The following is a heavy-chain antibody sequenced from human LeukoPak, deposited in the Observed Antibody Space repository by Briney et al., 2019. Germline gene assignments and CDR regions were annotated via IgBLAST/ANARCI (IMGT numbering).Heavy chain of an antibody. CDR3: ATGEGGRWLQLSPIFDY. D-gene: IGHD5-24*01. Sequence: ASVKVSFKVSGYTLTELSMHWVRQAPGKGLEWMGGFYPEDGETIYAQKFQGRVTMTEDTSTDTAYMELSSLRSEDTAVYYCATGEGGRWLQLSPIFDYWGQGTLVTVSS. CDR2: FYPEDGET. CDR1: GYTLTELS. J-gene: IGHJ4*02. V-gene: IGHV1-24*01.